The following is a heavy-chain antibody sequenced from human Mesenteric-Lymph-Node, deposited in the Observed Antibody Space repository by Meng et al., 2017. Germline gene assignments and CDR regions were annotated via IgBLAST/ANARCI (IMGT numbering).Heavy chain of an antibody. J-gene: IGHJ4*02. Sequence: SGPTLVKPTQTLTLTCTFSGFSLSTSGMCVSWIRQPPGKALKWLALIDWDDDKYYSTSLKTRLTISKDTSKNQVVLTMTNMDPVDTATYYSARIQYYYGSGSYNYFDYWGQGTLVTVSS. CDR3: ARIQYYYGSGSYNYFDY. CDR2: IDWDDDK. D-gene: IGHD3-10*01. V-gene: IGHV2-70*01. CDR1: GFSLSTSGMC.